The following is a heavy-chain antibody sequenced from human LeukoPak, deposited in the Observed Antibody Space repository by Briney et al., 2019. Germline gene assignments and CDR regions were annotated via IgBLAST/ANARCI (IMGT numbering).Heavy chain of an antibody. CDR1: GGSISSHY. CDR3: ARGGDWGTYFDY. CDR2: IYYSGST. V-gene: IGHV4-59*11. J-gene: IGHJ4*02. D-gene: IGHD3-16*01. Sequence: SETLSLTCTVSGGSISSHYWSWIRQPPGKGLEWIGYIYYSGSTNYNPSLKSRVTISVDTSKNQFSLKLSSVTAADTAVYYCARGGDWGTYFDYWGQGTLVTVSS.